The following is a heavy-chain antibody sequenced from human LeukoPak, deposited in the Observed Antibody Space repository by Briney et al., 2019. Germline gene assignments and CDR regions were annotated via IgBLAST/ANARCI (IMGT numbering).Heavy chain of an antibody. CDR2: ISHSGST. D-gene: IGHD6-19*01. CDR3: ARGRRRSRVAGTRFDY. Sequence: SETLSLTCAVYGGSFSGYYCSWIRQPPGKGLEWIGEISHSGSTNYNPSLKSRVTISVDTSKNQFSLKLSSVTAADTAVYYCARGRRRSRVAGTRFDYWGQGNLVTVSS. CDR1: GGSFSGYY. J-gene: IGHJ4*02. V-gene: IGHV4-34*01.